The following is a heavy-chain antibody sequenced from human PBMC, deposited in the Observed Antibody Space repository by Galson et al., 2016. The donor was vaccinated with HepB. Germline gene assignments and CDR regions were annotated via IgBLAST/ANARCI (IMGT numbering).Heavy chain of an antibody. CDR3: ARTPTTVYNGGLLNDAFDI. CDR2: IYYSGVT. Sequence: TLSLTCTVSGGSISSGGYFWGWIRQHPGKGLEWIGYIYYSGVTNYNPSLKSRVTISVDTSKNQFSLNLSSVTAAGTALYYCARTPTTVYNGGLLNDAFDIWGQGTMVTVSS. V-gene: IGHV4-31*03. J-gene: IGHJ3*02. D-gene: IGHD4-11*01. CDR1: GGSISSGGYF.